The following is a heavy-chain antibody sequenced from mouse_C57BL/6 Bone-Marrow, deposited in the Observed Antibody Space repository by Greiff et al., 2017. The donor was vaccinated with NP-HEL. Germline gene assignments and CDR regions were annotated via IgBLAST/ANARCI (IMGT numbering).Heavy chain of an antibody. CDR1: GFTFSSSG. CDR3: ASPDDYDVAWFAY. V-gene: IGHV5-6*01. J-gene: IGHJ3*01. CDR2: ISSGGSYT. Sequence: EVKLVESGGDLVKPGGSLKLSCAASGFTFSSSGMSWVRQTPDKRLEWVATISSGGSYTYYPDSVKGRVTLSRDNAKNTLYLQMSSLKSEDTAMYYCASPDDYDVAWFAYGGRGTLVLVSA. D-gene: IGHD2-4*01.